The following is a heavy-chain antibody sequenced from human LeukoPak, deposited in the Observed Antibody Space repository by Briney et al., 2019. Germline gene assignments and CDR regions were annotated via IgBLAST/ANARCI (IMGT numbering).Heavy chain of an antibody. CDR2: ISGSGGST. Sequence: GGSLRLSCAASGFTFSSYGMHWVRQAPGKGLEWVSAISGSGGSTYYADSVKGRFTISRDNSKNTLYLQMNSLRAEDTAVYYCAKKKQWLDLLIDYWGQGTLVTVSS. CDR1: GFTFSSYG. CDR3: AKKKQWLDLLIDY. D-gene: IGHD6-19*01. V-gene: IGHV3-23*01. J-gene: IGHJ4*02.